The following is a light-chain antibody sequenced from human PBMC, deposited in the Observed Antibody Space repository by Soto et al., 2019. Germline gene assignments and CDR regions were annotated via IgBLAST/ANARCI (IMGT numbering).Light chain of an antibody. J-gene: IGKJ2*02. CDR3: QHFGSSPCT. V-gene: IGKV3-20*01. CDR2: GAS. CDR1: QRVSSSD. Sequence: EIVLTQSPGTMSLSPGERATLFCRASQRVSSSDLAWYQQKPGQAPRLLIYGASSRATGIPDRFSGSGSGTDFTLTISRLEPEDFAVYYCQHFGSSPCTFGQRTKLEIK.